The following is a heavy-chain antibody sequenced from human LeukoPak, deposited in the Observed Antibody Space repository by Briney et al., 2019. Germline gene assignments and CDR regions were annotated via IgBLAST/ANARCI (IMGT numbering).Heavy chain of an antibody. V-gene: IGHV3-64*01. D-gene: IGHD3-16*01. Sequence: GGSLRLSCAASGFTSSSYAMHWVRQAPGNGLEYVSAISSNGGSTYYASSVKGRFTISRDNSKTTLYLQRGSLRAEDMAVYYCARDGGSQPFDYWGQGTLVTVSS. CDR3: ARDGGSQPFDY. CDR2: ISSNGGST. J-gene: IGHJ4*02. CDR1: GFTSSSYA.